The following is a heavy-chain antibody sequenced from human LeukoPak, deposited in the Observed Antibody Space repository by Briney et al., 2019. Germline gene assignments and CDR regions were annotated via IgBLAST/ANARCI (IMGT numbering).Heavy chain of an antibody. J-gene: IGHJ4*02. V-gene: IGHV3-66*01. Sequence: GGSLRLSCAASGFTVSRNYMSWVRQAPGKGLVWVSIIYSGGSTYYADSVKGRFTISRDISKNTLYLQMNSLRAEDTAIYYCAKERSGGWPFDYWGQGTLVTVSS. CDR3: AKERSGGWPFDY. CDR2: IYSGGST. D-gene: IGHD6-19*01. CDR1: GFTVSRNY.